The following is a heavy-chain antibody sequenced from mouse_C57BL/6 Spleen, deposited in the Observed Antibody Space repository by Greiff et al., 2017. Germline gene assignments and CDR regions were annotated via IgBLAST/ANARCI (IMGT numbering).Heavy chain of an antibody. CDR3: ARAFCYSNYGDV. Sequence: VQLQQPGAELVRPGSSVKLSCKASGYTFTSYWMHWVKQRPIQGLEWIGNIDPSDSETHYNQKFKDKATLTVDKSSSTAYMQLSSLTSEDSAVYYCARAFCYSNYGDVWGTGTTVTVSS. J-gene: IGHJ1*03. CDR2: IDPSDSET. V-gene: IGHV1-52*01. CDR1: GYTFTSYW. D-gene: IGHD2-5*01.